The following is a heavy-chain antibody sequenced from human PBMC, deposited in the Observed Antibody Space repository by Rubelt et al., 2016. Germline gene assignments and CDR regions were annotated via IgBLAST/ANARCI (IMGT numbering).Heavy chain of an antibody. CDR2: ISDSGGST. V-gene: IGHV3-23*04. Sequence: EVQLVESGGGLVQPGASLRLSCAASEFTFSIYPMHWVRHAPGKGLEWVSSISDSGGSTYYADSVKGRFTISRDNSKNTVYLQMDSRRAEDTAVYYYAKDSRSSGWYAGMDVWGQGTTVTVSS. CDR3: AKDSRSSGWYAGMDV. J-gene: IGHJ6*02. CDR1: EFTFSIYP. D-gene: IGHD6-19*01.